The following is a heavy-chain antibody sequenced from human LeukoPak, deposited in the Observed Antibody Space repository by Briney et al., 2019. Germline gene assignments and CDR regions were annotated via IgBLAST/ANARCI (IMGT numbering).Heavy chain of an antibody. CDR2: IKSKTDGGTT. Sequence: PGGSLRLSCAASGFTFSDYYMSWVRQAPGKGLEWVGRIKSKTDGGTTDYAAPVKGRFTISRDDSKNTLYLQMNSLKTEDTAVYYCTSEDIVPLYGMDVWGQGTTVTVSS. J-gene: IGHJ6*02. CDR1: GFTFSDYY. D-gene: IGHD2-8*01. V-gene: IGHV3-15*01. CDR3: TSEDIVPLYGMDV.